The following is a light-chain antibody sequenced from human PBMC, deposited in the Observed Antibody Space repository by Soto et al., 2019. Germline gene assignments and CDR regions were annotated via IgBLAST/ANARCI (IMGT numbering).Light chain of an antibody. CDR1: QDISSW. J-gene: IGKJ1*01. V-gene: IGKV1D-16*01. CDR3: QQYNTYSRT. CDR2: AAS. Sequence: DIQMTQSPSSVSASVGDRVTITCRASQDISSWLAWYQQKPGKAPKIMIYAASSLQGGVPSRFSGSGSGTEFTLTISSLQPDDFATYYCQQYNTYSRTFGQGTKVDIK.